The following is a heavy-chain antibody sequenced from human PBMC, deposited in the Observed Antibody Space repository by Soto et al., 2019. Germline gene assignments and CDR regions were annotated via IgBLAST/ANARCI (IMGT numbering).Heavy chain of an antibody. D-gene: IGHD2-15*01. CDR2: ISGSGSTI. V-gene: IGHV3-23*01. CDR3: ARDRGYCSGGRCYERGVYYYGMDV. Sequence: AGGSLRLSCAASGFTFSSYAVSWVRQAPGKGPEWISSISGSGSTIYYAGSVKGRFTISRDNSKNTLYLQMSSLRAEDMAVYYCARDRGYCSGGRCYERGVYYYGMDVWGAGTPVTVYS. J-gene: IGHJ6*04. CDR1: GFTFSSYA.